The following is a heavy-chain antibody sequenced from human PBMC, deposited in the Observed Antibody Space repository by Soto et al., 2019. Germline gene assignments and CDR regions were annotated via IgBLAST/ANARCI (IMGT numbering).Heavy chain of an antibody. CDR2: INEDGSEK. V-gene: IGHV3-7*05. D-gene: IGHD3-10*01. CDR3: ATDTNHGVFDY. Sequence: GGSLRLSCAASGFTFRSYWMSRVRQTPGKGLEWLANINEDGSEKYYLDSVKGRFTISRDNAEKSLRLQMDSLSAEDTAVYYCATDTNHGVFDYWGQGTQVTVSS. CDR1: GFTFRSYW. J-gene: IGHJ4*02.